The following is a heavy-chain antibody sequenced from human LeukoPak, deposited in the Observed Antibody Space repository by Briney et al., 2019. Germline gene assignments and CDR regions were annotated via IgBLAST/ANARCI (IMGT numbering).Heavy chain of an antibody. J-gene: IGHJ4*02. CDR3: AGTLRDGYNSVGN. CDR1: VGSISSYY. CDR2: IYYSGST. D-gene: IGHD5-24*01. Sequence: SETLSLTCTVSVGSISSYYWSWIRQPPGRGLEGIGYIYYSGSTNYNPSLPSRVTISVDTSKNQFSLELSSVTAADTAVYYCAGTLRDGYNSVGNWGQGTLVTVSS. V-gene: IGHV4-59*01.